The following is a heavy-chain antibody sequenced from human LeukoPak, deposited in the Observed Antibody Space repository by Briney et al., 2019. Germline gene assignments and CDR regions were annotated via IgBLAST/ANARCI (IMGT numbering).Heavy chain of an antibody. Sequence: RTSETLSLTCTVSGGSISSYYWSWIRQPPGKGLEWIGYIYYSGSTNYNPSLKSRVTISVDTSRNQFSLKLSSVTAADTAVYYCARVLYDSSGYCLDYWGQGTLVTVSS. CDR2: IYYSGST. V-gene: IGHV4-59*01. D-gene: IGHD3-22*01. J-gene: IGHJ4*02. CDR1: GGSISSYY. CDR3: ARVLYDSSGYCLDY.